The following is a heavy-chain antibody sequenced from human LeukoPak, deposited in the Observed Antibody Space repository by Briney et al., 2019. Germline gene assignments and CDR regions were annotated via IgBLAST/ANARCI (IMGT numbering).Heavy chain of an antibody. J-gene: IGHJ3*02. V-gene: IGHV4-31*03. CDR2: IYYSGST. D-gene: IGHD2-2*01. CDR1: GGSISSGGYY. Sequence: PSQTLSLTCTVSGGSISSGGYYWSWIRQHTEKGLEWIGYIYYSGSTYYNPSLKSRVTISVDTSKNQFSLKLSSVTAADTAVYYCARDYCSSTSCYYAFDIWGQGTMVTVSS. CDR3: ARDYCSSTSCYYAFDI.